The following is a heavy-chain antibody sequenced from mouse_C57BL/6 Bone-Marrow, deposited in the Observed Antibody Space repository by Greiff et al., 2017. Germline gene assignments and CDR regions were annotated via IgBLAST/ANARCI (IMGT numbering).Heavy chain of an antibody. V-gene: IGHV1-59*01. Sequence: QVQLQQPGAELVRPGTSVKLSCKASGYTFTSYWMHWVKQRPGQGLEWIGVIDPSDSYTNYNQKFKGKAPLTVDTSSSTAYMQLSSLTSEDSAVSYCASWGDYWGQGTTLTVSS. J-gene: IGHJ2*01. CDR2: IDPSDSYT. D-gene: IGHD4-1*01. CDR1: GYTFTSYW. CDR3: ASWGDY.